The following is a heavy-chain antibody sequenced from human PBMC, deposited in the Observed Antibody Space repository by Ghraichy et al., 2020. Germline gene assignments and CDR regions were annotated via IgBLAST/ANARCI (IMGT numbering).Heavy chain of an antibody. Sequence: GESLNISCAASGFTFSSYWMHWVRQAPGKGLVWVSRINSDGSSTSYADSVKGRFTISRDNAKNTLYLQMNSLRAEDTAVYYCARDRAVVVVAATPYNWFDPWGQGTLVTVSS. V-gene: IGHV3-74*01. CDR1: GFTFSSYW. CDR2: INSDGSST. CDR3: ARDRAVVVVAATPYNWFDP. D-gene: IGHD2-15*01. J-gene: IGHJ5*02.